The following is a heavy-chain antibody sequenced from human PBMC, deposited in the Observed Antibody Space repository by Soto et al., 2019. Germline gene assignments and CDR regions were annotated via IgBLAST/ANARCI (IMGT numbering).Heavy chain of an antibody. V-gene: IGHV4-28*01. CDR1: GYSISSRNW. J-gene: IGHJ4*02. D-gene: IGHD1-26*01. Sequence: SETLSLTCAVSGYSISSRNWWGWIRQPPGKGLEWIGYIYYSGTTYYNPSLKSRVTMSVDTSKNQFSLKLTSVTAVDTAVYYWARREIQGPIDYWGQGTLVTVSS. CDR3: ARREIQGPIDY. CDR2: IYYSGTT.